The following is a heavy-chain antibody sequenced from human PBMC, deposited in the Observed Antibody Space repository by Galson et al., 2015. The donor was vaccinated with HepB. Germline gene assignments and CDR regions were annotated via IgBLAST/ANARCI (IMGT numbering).Heavy chain of an antibody. CDR3: AIVYCSPTSCYLDS. J-gene: IGHJ4*02. CDR1: GYTVTDLS. D-gene: IGHD2-2*01. V-gene: IGHV1-24*01. CDR2: FDPEDGET. Sequence: SVKVSCKVSGYTVTDLSMHWVRQAPGKGLEWMGGFDPEDGETLYAQKFQGRVTMTEDTSTDTAYMELSSLRSEDTAVYYCAIVYCSPTSCYLDSWGQGTLVTVSS.